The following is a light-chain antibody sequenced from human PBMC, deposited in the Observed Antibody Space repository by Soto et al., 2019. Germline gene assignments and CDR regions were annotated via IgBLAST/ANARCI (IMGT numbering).Light chain of an antibody. CDR2: GAS. J-gene: IGKJ4*01. V-gene: IGKV3D-7*01. Sequence: PGERVTLSCRASQSVSSSYLTWYQQRPGQAPRLLIYGASTRATSIPARFSGSGSGTDFTLTISSLQAEDVAVYYCQQYYSRGLTFGGGTKVDI. CDR3: QQYYSRGLT. CDR1: QSVSSSY.